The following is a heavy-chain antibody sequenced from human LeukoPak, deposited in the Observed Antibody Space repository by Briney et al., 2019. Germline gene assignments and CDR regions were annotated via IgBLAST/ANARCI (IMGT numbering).Heavy chain of an antibody. D-gene: IGHD1-26*01. J-gene: IGHJ1*01. CDR2: IIPIFGTA. V-gene: IGHV1-69*13. CDR3: ARSGNGGSYYDEYFQH. Sequence: SVKVSCKASGGTFSSYAISWVRQAPGQGLEWMGGIIPIFGTANYAQKFQGRVTITADESTSTAYMELSSLRSEDTAVYYCARSGNGGSYYDEYFQHWGQGTLVTVSS. CDR1: GGTFSSYA.